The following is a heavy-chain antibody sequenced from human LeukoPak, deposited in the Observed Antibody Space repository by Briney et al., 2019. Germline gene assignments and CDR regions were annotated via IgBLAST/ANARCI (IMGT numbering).Heavy chain of an antibody. J-gene: IGHJ4*02. CDR2: ISAYNGNT. Sequence: WISAYNGNTNYAQKLQGRVTMTTDTSTSTAYMELRSLRSDDTAVYYCARGYCSSTSCYTFDYWGQGTLVTVSS. CDR3: ARGYCSSTSCYTFDY. V-gene: IGHV1-18*01. D-gene: IGHD2-2*02.